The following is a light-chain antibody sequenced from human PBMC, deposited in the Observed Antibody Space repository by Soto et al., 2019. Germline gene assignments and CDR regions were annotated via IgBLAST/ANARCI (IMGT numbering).Light chain of an antibody. CDR3: QQYGSPIT. J-gene: IGKJ5*01. CDR1: QSVSSSY. CDR2: GAS. V-gene: IGKV3-20*01. Sequence: DIVLTQAPGTLSLSPGERATLSCWASQSVSSSYLAWYQQKPGQAPRLLIFGASSRPTGIPDRFSGSGSGTDFTLTISRLEPEDFAVYYCQQYGSPITFGQGTRLEIK.